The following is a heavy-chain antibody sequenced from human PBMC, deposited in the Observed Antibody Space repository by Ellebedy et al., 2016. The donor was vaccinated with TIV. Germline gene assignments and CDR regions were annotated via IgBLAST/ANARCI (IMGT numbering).Heavy chain of an antibody. Sequence: AASVKVSCKASGYTFTGYYMHWVRQAPGQGLEWMGWSNPNSGGTNYAQKFQGRVTMTRDTSISTAYMELSRLRSDDTAVYYCARVISEYCSGGSCYFNYWGQGTLVTVSS. J-gene: IGHJ4*02. CDR1: GYTFTGYY. V-gene: IGHV1-2*02. D-gene: IGHD2-15*01. CDR2: SNPNSGGT. CDR3: ARVISEYCSGGSCYFNY.